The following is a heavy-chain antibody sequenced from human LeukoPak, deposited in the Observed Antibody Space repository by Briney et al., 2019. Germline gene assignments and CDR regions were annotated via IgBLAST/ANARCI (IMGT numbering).Heavy chain of an antibody. D-gene: IGHD3-22*01. CDR2: IHGGGST. CDR1: GFSVNRNY. J-gene: IGHJ4*02. Sequence: GGSLRLSCAASGFSVNRNYMSWVRQAPGKGLEWVSVIHGGGSTDYADSVKGRFIISRDNSKNTLYFQMDSLRAEDTAVYYCARDRGYYYDSSGFFDYWGQGTLVTVSS. V-gene: IGHV3-66*01. CDR3: ARDRGYYYDSSGFFDY.